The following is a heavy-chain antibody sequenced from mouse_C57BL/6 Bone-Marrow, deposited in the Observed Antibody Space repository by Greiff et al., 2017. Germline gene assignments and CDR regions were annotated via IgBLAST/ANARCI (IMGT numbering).Heavy chain of an antibody. V-gene: IGHV5-2*03. CDR1: EYEFPSHD. CDR3: ENFDY. CDR2: INSDGGST. Sequence: EVKVEESGGGLVQPGESLKLSCESNEYEFPSHDMSWVRKTPEKRLELVAAINSDGGSTYYPDTMERRFIISRDNTKKTLYLQMSSLRSEDTAWGNWENFDYWGQGTTLTVSS. J-gene: IGHJ2*01.